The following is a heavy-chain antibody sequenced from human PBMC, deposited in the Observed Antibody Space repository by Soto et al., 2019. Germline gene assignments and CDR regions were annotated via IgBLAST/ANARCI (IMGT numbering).Heavy chain of an antibody. CDR1: GYTFASFY. J-gene: IGHJ6*02. Sequence: SVKVSCRASGYTFASFYMHWVRQAPIQGLEWMGIINPSGGSTSYSQKFQGRVTMTKDTSTSTVYMELITLRSEDTAVYYCAISWGRGYSQEVEYYYGMNGWGQGTTVTVSS. CDR3: AISWGRGYSQEVEYYYGMNG. D-gene: IGHD5-18*01. V-gene: IGHV1-46*01. CDR2: INPSGGST.